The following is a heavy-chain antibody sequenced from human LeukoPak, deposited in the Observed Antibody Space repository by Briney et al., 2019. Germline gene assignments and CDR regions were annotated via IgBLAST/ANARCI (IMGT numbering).Heavy chain of an antibody. V-gene: IGHV1-2*02. CDR2: INPNSGGT. Sequence: ASVKVSCKASGYTLTGYYMHWVRQAPGQGLEWMGWINPNSGGTNYAQKFQGRVTMTRDTSTSTVYMELSSLRSEDTAVYYCARGPTTIRLGELSLWGQGTLVTVSS. CDR1: GYTLTGYY. J-gene: IGHJ4*02. CDR3: ARGPTTIRLGELSL. D-gene: IGHD3-16*02.